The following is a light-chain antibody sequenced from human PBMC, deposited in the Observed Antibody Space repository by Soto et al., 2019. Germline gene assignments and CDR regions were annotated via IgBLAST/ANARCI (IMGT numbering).Light chain of an antibody. CDR2: GAS. CDR3: QQYVSSWT. Sequence: EIVLTQSPGTLSLSPGERATLSCRASQSVSNSYLAWYQQKPGQAPRLLIYGASSRATGIPDRFSGSGSGTDFTLTISRLEPEDFAVYYCQQYVSSWTFGQGTEVEIK. CDR1: QSVSNSY. J-gene: IGKJ1*01. V-gene: IGKV3-20*01.